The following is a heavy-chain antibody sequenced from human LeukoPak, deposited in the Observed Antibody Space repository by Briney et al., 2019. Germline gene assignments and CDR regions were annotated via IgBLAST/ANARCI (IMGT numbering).Heavy chain of an antibody. V-gene: IGHV3-11*01. D-gene: IGHD3-22*01. Sequence: GGSLRLSCAASGFTFSDYYMSWIRQAPGKGLEWVSYISSSGSTIYYADSVKGRFTISRDNAKNSLYLQMNSLRAEDTAVYYCARDLYYYDSSGYENNYYYYGMDVWGQGTTVTVSS. CDR3: ARDLYYYDSSGYENNYYYYGMDV. CDR1: GFTFSDYY. CDR2: ISSSGSTI. J-gene: IGHJ6*02.